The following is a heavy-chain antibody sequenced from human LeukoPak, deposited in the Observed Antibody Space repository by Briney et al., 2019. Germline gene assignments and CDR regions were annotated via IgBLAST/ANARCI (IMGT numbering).Heavy chain of an antibody. V-gene: IGHV3-7*01. CDR1: GFTFSDSW. CDR2: MYQDGGEK. J-gene: IGHJ6*02. Sequence: GGSLRLSCAAAGFTFSDSWMSWVRQAPGKGLEWVANMYQDGGEKDYVDSVKGRFTISRDNARNLLYLQMSSLRAEDTAVYYCATYTHWVAGDVWGQGTTVTVSS. CDR3: ATYTHWVAGDV. D-gene: IGHD3-16*01.